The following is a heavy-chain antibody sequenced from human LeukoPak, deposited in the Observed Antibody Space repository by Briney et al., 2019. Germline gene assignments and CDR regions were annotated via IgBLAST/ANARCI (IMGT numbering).Heavy chain of an antibody. CDR3: ARGRGGTGNDY. D-gene: IGHD1-1*01. Sequence: GGSLRLSCVASGFTFSSYWMHWVRQAPGKGLVWVSRINSDGSTTSYADSVKGRFTISRDNAKNTLYLQMNSLRAEDTAVYYCARGRGGTGNDYWGQGALVTVSS. V-gene: IGHV3-74*01. CDR1: GFTFSSYW. J-gene: IGHJ4*02. CDR2: INSDGSTT.